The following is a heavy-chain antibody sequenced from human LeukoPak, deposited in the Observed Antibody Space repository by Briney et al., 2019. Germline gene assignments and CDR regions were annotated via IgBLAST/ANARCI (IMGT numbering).Heavy chain of an antibody. CDR2: MNPNSGNT. J-gene: IGHJ4*02. CDR3: ARVAGNCGGDCYRLLY. V-gene: IGHV1-8*01. Sequence: ASVKVSRKASGYTSTTYDINWVRQATGQGLEWLGWMNPNSGNTGYAQKFQGRVTVTRNISITTAYMELTNLRSEDTAVYYCARVAGNCGGDCYRLLYWGQGTLVTVSS. CDR1: GYTSTTYD. D-gene: IGHD2-21*01.